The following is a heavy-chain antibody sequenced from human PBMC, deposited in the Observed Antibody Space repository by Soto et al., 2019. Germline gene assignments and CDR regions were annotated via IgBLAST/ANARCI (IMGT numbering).Heavy chain of an antibody. CDR2: IHGNGGT. J-gene: IGHJ4*02. CDR1: GDSISSSSYY. CDR3: ASRDGPSEFDH. D-gene: IGHD3-9*01. Sequence: QLQLEESGPGLVKSSETLSLTCSVSGDSISSSSYYWGWIRQSPGEGLEWIGNIHGNGGTQYNPSLSRRVITSVDTSANQFSLRLTSVTAADTAVYYCASRDGPSEFDHWGQGSLVTVSS. V-gene: IGHV4-39*01.